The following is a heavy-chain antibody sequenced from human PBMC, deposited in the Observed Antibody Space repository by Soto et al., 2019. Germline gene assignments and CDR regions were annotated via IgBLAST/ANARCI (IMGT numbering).Heavy chain of an antibody. CDR3: GRSSWESCGGDCFDY. CDR1: GFSLSPRGVG. CDR2: IYWNDDK. Sequence: QITLKESGPTLVKPTETLTLTCIFSGFSLSPRGVGVSWIRQPPGKALEWLALIYWNDDKRYSSSLNSRLTITKDASKNQVVLTMTNMEPVDKATYFCGRSSWESCGGDCFDYWGQGTLITVSS. V-gene: IGHV2-5*01. D-gene: IGHD2-21*01. J-gene: IGHJ4*02.